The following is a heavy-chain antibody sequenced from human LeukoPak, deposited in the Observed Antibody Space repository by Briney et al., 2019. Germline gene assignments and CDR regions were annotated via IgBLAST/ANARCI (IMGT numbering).Heavy chain of an antibody. Sequence: ASVKVSCKASGCDFRGYYMHWVRQAPGQGLELMGLINPNTRATKYAQKFHGRVTMTRDASSTTSYMVLSSLNYDETAVYFCAGGLAVAGLPPPYSHYMDVWGKGTTVIVSS. CDR1: GCDFRGYY. D-gene: IGHD6-19*01. J-gene: IGHJ6*03. CDR2: INPNTRAT. CDR3: AGGLAVAGLPPPYSHYMDV. V-gene: IGHV1-2*02.